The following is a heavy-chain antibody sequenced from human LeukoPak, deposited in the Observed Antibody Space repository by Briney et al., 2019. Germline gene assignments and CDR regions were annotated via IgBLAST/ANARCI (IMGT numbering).Heavy chain of an antibody. Sequence: PGGSLRLSCAASGFTFSSYGMSWVRQAPGKGLEWVANIKQDGSEKYYVDSVKGRFTISRDNAKNSLYLQMNSLRAEDTAVYYCASDIYYDSSGYYGSVYWGQGTLVTVSS. CDR2: IKQDGSEK. J-gene: IGHJ4*02. V-gene: IGHV3-7*01. CDR3: ASDIYYDSSGYYGSVY. D-gene: IGHD3-22*01. CDR1: GFTFSSYG.